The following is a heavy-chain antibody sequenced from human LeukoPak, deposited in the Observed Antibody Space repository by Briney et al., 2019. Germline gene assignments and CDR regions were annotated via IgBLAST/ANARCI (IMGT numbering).Heavy chain of an antibody. J-gene: IGHJ4*02. CDR1: GFSVSSNY. V-gene: IGHV3-66*01. Sequence: GGSLRLSCEASGFSVSSNYMSWVRQAPGKGLEWVSVFYAGGSTYYTDSVKGRFTISRDTSKNSLYLQMNSLRPEDTAVYYCAAKGNGYTGIYVFAHWGQGTLDTVSS. CDR3: AAKGNGYTGIYVFAH. D-gene: IGHD5-12*01. CDR2: FYAGGST.